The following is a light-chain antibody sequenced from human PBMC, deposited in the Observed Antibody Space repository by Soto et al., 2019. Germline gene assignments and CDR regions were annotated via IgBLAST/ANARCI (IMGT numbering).Light chain of an antibody. V-gene: IGKV3-20*01. CDR1: RRVSSSC. CDR2: GAS. Sequence: ELTHSSGLLSFSPAERATLSCRAGRRVSSSCLAWYQQKPGQAPRLLIYGASSRATGIPYRFSDSGSGTDFTLTISRLEPEDFAVYYCQQYDSSPITFGQGTKVDIK. J-gene: IGKJ1*01. CDR3: QQYDSSPIT.